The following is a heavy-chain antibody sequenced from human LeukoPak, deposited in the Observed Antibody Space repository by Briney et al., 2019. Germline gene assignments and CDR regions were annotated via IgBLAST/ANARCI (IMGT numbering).Heavy chain of an antibody. Sequence: SETLSLTCAVYGGSSSGYYWSWIRQPPGKGLEWIGEINHSGSTNYNPSLESRVTISVDTSKSQFSLKLSSVTAADTAVYYCARGVVVLGYWGQGTLVTVSS. CDR3: ARGVVVLGY. V-gene: IGHV4-34*01. D-gene: IGHD3-22*01. CDR2: INHSGST. J-gene: IGHJ4*02. CDR1: GGSSSGYY.